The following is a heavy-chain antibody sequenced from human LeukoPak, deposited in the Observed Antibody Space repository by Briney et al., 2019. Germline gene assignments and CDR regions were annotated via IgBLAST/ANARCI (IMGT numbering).Heavy chain of an antibody. J-gene: IGHJ4*02. V-gene: IGHV3-53*01. CDR1: GFTVSNNY. Sequence: GGSLRLSCAASGFTVSNNYMSWVRQAPGKGLEWVSLIYGGGTTYYADSVKGRFTISSDSSKNTLYLQMNSLRAEDTAVYYCARAPDYGDYGGQWGRGTLVTVSS. CDR3: ARAPDYGDYGGQ. CDR2: IYGGGTT. D-gene: IGHD4-17*01.